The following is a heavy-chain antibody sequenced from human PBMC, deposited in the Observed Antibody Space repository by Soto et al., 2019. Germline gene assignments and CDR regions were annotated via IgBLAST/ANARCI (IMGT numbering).Heavy chain of an antibody. Sequence: PGGSLRLSCAASGFTFSNYGMHWVRQAPGKGLEWVAVISYDETFINYADSVKGRFTISRDTSKNTLYLQMNSLRAEDTAVYYCALDCNGGSCYHSWGQGTLVTVSS. CDR1: GFTFSNYG. J-gene: IGHJ4*02. D-gene: IGHD2-15*01. CDR2: ISYDETFI. CDR3: ALDCNGGSCYHS. V-gene: IGHV3-30*03.